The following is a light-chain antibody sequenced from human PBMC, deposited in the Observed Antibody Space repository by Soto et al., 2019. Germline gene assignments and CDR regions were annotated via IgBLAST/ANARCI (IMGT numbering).Light chain of an antibody. CDR2: GAS. Sequence: EMVLTQSPGTLSLSPGERAILSCRASQSVSSGYLAWYQQKLGQAPRPLIYGASSRATGIPERFSVSGSGTDFTLTISRLESEDFPVYYCQQDGSSPPFTFGPGTKVDIK. CDR1: QSVSSGY. CDR3: QQDGSSPPFT. J-gene: IGKJ3*01. V-gene: IGKV3-20*01.